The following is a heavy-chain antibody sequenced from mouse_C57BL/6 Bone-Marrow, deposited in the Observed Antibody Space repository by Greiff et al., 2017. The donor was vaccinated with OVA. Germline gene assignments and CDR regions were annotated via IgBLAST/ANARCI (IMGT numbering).Heavy chain of an antibody. CDR3: TRLLDAMDY. J-gene: IGHJ4*01. Sequence: EVMLVESGEGLVKPGGSLKLSCAASGFTFSSYAMSWVRQTPEKRLEWVAYISSGGDYIYYADTVKGRVTISRDNATNTLYLQMSSLKSEDTAMYYCTRLLDAMDYWGRGTSVTVSS. D-gene: IGHD2-1*01. CDR1: GFTFSSYA. V-gene: IGHV5-9-1*02. CDR2: ISSGGDYI.